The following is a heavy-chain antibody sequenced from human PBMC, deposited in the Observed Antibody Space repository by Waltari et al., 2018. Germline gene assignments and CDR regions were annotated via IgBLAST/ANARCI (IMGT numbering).Heavy chain of an antibody. CDR1: GYTFSGYY. V-gene: IGHV1-2*06. CDR3: ARGNWGYFFDY. CDR2: IIPNSGGT. D-gene: IGHD7-27*01. Sequence: QVQLVQSGAEVRKPGASVQVSCAPSGYTFSGYYIHWVRQAPGQGPEWMGRIIPNSGGTSYAQKLQGRVTMTRDTSITTAYMELRSLTSDDTAVYYCARGNWGYFFDYWGQGTLVTVSS. J-gene: IGHJ4*02.